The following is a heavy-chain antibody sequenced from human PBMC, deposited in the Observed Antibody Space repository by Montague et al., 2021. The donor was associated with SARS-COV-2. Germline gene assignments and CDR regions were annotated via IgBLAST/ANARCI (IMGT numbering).Heavy chain of an antibody. V-gene: IGHV4-59*01. CDR3: ARYYYDFWSGDYSHYYFDY. Sequence: SETLSLTCTVSGGSISSYYCCWIRQPPGPGLEWIGYIYYSWSTNYNHSLTIRVTISVDTSTNQFSLKLSSVTAADTAVSYCARYYYDFWSGDYSHYYFDYWGQGTLVTVSS. J-gene: IGHJ4*02. D-gene: IGHD3-3*01. CDR2: IYYSWST. CDR1: GGSISSYY.